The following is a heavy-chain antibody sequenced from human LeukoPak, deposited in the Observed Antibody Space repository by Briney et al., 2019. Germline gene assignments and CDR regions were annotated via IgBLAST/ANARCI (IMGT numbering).Heavy chain of an antibody. CDR2: MNPNSGNT. Sequence: ASVKVSCKASGYTFTNYAISWVRQAPGQGLEWMGWMNPNSGNTGYAQKFQGRVTMTRNTSISTAYMELSSLRSEDTAVYYCARGHKVQVTTVDYWGQGTLVTVSS. J-gene: IGHJ4*02. D-gene: IGHD4-17*01. V-gene: IGHV1-8*02. CDR3: ARGHKVQVTTVDY. CDR1: GYTFTNYA.